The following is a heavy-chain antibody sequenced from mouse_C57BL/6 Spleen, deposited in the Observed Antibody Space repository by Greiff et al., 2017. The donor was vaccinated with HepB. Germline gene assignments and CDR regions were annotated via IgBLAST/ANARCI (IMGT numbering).Heavy chain of an antibody. CDR1: GFTFTDYY. J-gene: IGHJ3*01. CDR2: IRNKANGYTT. D-gene: IGHD1-1*01. Sequence: EVHLVESGGGLVQPGGSLSLSCAASGFTFTDYYMSWVRQPPGKALEWLGFIRNKANGYTTEYSASVKGRFTISRDNSQSILYLQMNALRAEDSATYYCARSPYYGSSFFAYWGQGTLVTVSA. V-gene: IGHV7-3*01. CDR3: ARSPYYGSSFFAY.